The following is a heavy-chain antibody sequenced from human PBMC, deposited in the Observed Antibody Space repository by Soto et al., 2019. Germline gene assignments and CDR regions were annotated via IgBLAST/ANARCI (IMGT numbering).Heavy chain of an antibody. CDR1: GFTFSNYA. J-gene: IGHJ4*02. Sequence: EVLLLESGGGLVQPGGSLRLSCAASGFTFSNYAMNWVRQAPGKGLEWVSGISASGGSTFYADSVKGRFTISRDNPKNTLSMHMNSLRAENTAVYYCAEWSSPRAYCSGDCFFDSWGQGTLVTVSS. D-gene: IGHD2-21*02. CDR3: AEWSSPRAYCSGDCFFDS. V-gene: IGHV3-23*01. CDR2: ISASGGST.